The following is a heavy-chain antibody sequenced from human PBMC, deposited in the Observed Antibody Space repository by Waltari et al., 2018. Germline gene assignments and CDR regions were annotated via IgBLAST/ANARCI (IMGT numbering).Heavy chain of an antibody. Sequence: VQLVQSGAEVKKPGSSVKVSCKASGGTFSSYAISWVRQAPGKGLEWVANIKEDGSEKYYVDSVKGRFTISRDNAKNSLYLQMNSLRAEDTAVYYCASAYSSSGYGDWGQGTLVTVSS. CDR2: IKEDGSEK. V-gene: IGHV3-7*01. CDR1: GGTFSSYA. J-gene: IGHJ4*02. CDR3: ASAYSSSGYGD. D-gene: IGHD3-22*01.